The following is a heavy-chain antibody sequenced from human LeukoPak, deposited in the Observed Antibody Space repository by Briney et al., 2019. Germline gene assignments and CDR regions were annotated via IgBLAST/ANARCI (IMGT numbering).Heavy chain of an antibody. CDR2: IYYSGST. V-gene: IGHV4-59*08. J-gene: IGHJ4*02. Sequence: PSETLSLTCTVSGGSISSYYWSWIRQPPGKGLEWIGYIYYSGSTNYNPSLKSRATISVDTSKNQFSLKLSSVTAADTAVYYCARAGVVVVAATTLFDYWGQGTLVTVSS. CDR1: GGSISSYY. CDR3: ARAGVVVVAATTLFDY. D-gene: IGHD2-15*01.